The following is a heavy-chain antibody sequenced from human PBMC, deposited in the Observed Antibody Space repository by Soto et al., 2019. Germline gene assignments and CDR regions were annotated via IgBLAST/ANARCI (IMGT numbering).Heavy chain of an antibody. D-gene: IGHD7-27*01. CDR1: GYTFSSYA. CDR2: INAGYGNT. Sequence: ASVKVSCKASGYTFSSYAMHWVRQAPGQRLEWMGWINAGYGNTRSSQKFQDRVTISRDTSASTAYMELTSLRSEDTAVYYCARDTGDGTFDFWGQGTLVTVSS. V-gene: IGHV1-3*01. J-gene: IGHJ4*02. CDR3: ARDTGDGTFDF.